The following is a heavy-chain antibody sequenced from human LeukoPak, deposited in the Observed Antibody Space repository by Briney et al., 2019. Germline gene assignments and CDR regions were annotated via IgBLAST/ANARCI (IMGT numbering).Heavy chain of an antibody. V-gene: IGHV1-69*04. CDR2: IIPILGIA. CDR1: GGTFSSYA. CDR3: AIPDRYSSGCLDY. D-gene: IGHD6-19*01. Sequence: ASVKVSCKASGGTFSSYAISWVRQAPGQGLEWMGRIIPILGIANYAQKFQGRVTITADKSTSTAYMELSSLRSDDTAVYYCAIPDRYSSGCLDYWGQGTLVTVSS. J-gene: IGHJ4*02.